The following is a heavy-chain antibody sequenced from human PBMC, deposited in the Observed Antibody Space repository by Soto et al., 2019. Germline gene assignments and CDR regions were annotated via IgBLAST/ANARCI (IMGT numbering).Heavy chain of an antibody. Sequence: SETLSLTCTVAGGSISSSSYYWGWIRQPPGKGLEWIGSIYYSGSTYYNPSLKSRVTISVDTSKNQFSLKLSSVTAADTAVYYCARASPNYDIVTGYRKYYFDYWGQGTLVTVSS. J-gene: IGHJ4*02. D-gene: IGHD3-9*01. CDR3: ARASPNYDIVTGYRKYYFDY. CDR2: IYYSGST. CDR1: GGSISSSSYY. V-gene: IGHV4-39*01.